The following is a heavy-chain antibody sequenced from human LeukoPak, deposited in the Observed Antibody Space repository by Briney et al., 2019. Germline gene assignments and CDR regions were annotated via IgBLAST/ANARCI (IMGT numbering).Heavy chain of an antibody. CDR2: INHSGST. CDR3: ARGQGRFDY. J-gene: IGHJ4*02. CDR1: GGSFSGYY. Sequence: SETLSLTCAVYGGSFSGYYWSWIRQPPGKGLEWIGEINHSGSTNYNPSLKSRVTISVDTSKNQFSLKLSSVTAADTAVSYCARGQGRFDYWGQGTLVTVSS. V-gene: IGHV4-34*01.